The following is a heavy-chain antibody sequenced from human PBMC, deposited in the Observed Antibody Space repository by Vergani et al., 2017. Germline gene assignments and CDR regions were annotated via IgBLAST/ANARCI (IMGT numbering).Heavy chain of an antibody. CDR2: VDPEDGVT. Sequence: EVQLVQSGAEVKKPGATVKISCKVSGYTFTDYYMHWVQQDHGKGLEWMGLVDPEDGVTIYAKKFQGRGTITEDTSTDTAYMELSSLRSEYTAVYYCNRGGQQLVDYWGQGTLVTVSS. V-gene: IGHV1-69-2*01. CDR1: GYTFTDYY. J-gene: IGHJ4*02. CDR3: NRGGQQLVDY. D-gene: IGHD6-13*01.